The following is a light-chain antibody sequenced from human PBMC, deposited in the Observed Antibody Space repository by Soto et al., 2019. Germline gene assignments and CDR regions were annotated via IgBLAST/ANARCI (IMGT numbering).Light chain of an antibody. J-gene: IGLJ3*02. CDR3: LLLYTDARV. V-gene: IGLV7-46*01. Sequence: QAVVTQEPSLTGSLGGTVTLTCDSSTGAVTSGHYRYWFQQKPGQAPRTLIYDTSINHAWTPAGFSGSLLGGKAALTFSGAQPEDEAEYFCLLLYTDARVFGGGTKLTVL. CDR1: TGAVTSGHY. CDR2: DTS.